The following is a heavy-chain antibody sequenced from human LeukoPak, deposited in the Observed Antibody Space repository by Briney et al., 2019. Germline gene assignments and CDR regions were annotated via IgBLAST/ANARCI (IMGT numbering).Heavy chain of an antibody. D-gene: IGHD3-22*01. V-gene: IGHV1-2*02. J-gene: IGHJ4*02. CDR3: ARGGLPNYYDSSGYWQHDY. CDR1: GYTFTGYY. CDR2: INPNSGGT. Sequence: VASVKVSCKASGYTFTGYYMHWVRQAPGQGLEWMGWINPNSGGTNYAQKFQGRVTMTRDTSISTAYMELSRLRSDDTAVYYCARGGLPNYYDSSGYWQHDYWGQGTLVTVSS.